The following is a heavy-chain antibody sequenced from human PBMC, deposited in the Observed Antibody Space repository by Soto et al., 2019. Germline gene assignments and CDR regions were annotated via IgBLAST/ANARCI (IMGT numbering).Heavy chain of an antibody. V-gene: IGHV4-39*01. CDR1: GGSISSGGYY. Sequence: PSETLSLTCTVSGGSISSGGYYWSWIRQHPGKGLEWIGYIYYSGSTYYNPSLKSRVTISVDTSKNQFSLKLSSVTAADTAVYYCARGLDIVVVPAAHYLDYWGQGTLVTVSS. D-gene: IGHD2-2*01. J-gene: IGHJ4*02. CDR3: ARGLDIVVVPAAHYLDY. CDR2: IYYSGST.